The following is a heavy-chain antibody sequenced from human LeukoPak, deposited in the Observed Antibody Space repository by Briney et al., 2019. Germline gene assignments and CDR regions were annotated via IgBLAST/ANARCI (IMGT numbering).Heavy chain of an antibody. D-gene: IGHD5-12*01. V-gene: IGHV3-30*18. CDR2: ISYDGSNK. CDR3: AKDLAGYGDY. J-gene: IGHJ4*02. Sequence: GGSLRLSCAASGLTFSSYGMHWVRQAPGKGLEWVAVISYDGSNKYYADSVKGRFTISRDNSKNTLYLQMNSLRAEDTAVYYCAKDLAGYGDYWGQGTLVTVSS. CDR1: GLTFSSYG.